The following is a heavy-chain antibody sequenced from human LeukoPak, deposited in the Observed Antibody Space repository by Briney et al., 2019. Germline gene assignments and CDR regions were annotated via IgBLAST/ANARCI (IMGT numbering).Heavy chain of an antibody. V-gene: IGHV1-2*02. CDR2: IDANNGDT. Sequence: ASVKVSCKASGYTFRGNYIHWLRQAPGQGLEWMGWIDANNGDTKSAQKFQGRVAMSRDTSISTAYMDLSSLSPDDAAVYYCARDPSSVTLYFFDYWGQGTLVTVSS. CDR1: GYTFRGNY. J-gene: IGHJ4*02. CDR3: ARDPSSVTLYFFDY. D-gene: IGHD4-11*01.